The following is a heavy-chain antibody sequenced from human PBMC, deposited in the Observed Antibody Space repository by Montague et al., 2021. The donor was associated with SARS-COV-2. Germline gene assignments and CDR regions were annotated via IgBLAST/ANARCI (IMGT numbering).Heavy chain of an antibody. CDR1: GFAFGLYT. D-gene: IGHD6-13*01. CDR3: TRIGYGINLGSAYDS. V-gene: IGHV3-30*04. Sequence: SLRLSCAASGFAFGLYTLHWVRRAPGKGLEWLAVLSHDGTHMYVADSAKGRFTISRDNSKNMLYLQMNGLRVDDSAVYFCTRIGYGINLGSAYDSWGRGTLVTVAS. CDR2: LSHDGTHM. J-gene: IGHJ4*02.